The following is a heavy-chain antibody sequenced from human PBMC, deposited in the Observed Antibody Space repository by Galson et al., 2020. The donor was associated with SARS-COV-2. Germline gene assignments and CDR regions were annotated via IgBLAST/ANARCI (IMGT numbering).Heavy chain of an antibody. CDR3: ARDGLGIRHVMDV. Sequence: ETSETLSLTCTVSGGSISRDYWAWIRQPPGKGLEWIGYIYYSGTTSYNPSLKSRVTISVDTSKNQFSLKLTSVTAADTAVYYCARDGLGIRHVMDVWGQGTTVTVSS. D-gene: IGHD5-18*01. J-gene: IGHJ6*01. V-gene: IGHV4-59*01. CDR1: GGSISRDY. CDR2: IYYSGTT.